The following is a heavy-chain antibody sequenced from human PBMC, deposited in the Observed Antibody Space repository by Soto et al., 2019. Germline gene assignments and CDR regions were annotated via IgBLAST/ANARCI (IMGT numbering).Heavy chain of an antibody. J-gene: IGHJ3*02. CDR1: GYIFTSYG. D-gene: IGHD3-16*01. CDR2: ISAYNGNT. Sequence: GASVKVSCKASGYIFTSYGISWVRQAPGQGLEWMGWISAYNGNTDYAQKLRGRITMTTDISTSTAYMELRSLRSDDTAVYYCARQINWGEAFDIWGQGTMVTVSS. V-gene: IGHV1-18*04. CDR3: ARQINWGEAFDI.